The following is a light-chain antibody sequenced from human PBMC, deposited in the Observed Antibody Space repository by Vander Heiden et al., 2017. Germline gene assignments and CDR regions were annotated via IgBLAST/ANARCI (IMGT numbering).Light chain of an antibody. Sequence: QSALTQPPSASGSPGQSVTISCTRPSSDVGGHNYVPWYQQHPGKAPKLMIYEVSKRPSGVPDRFSGSKSGNTASLTVSGLQAEDEADYYCSSYAGSNNFNVVFGGGTKLTVL. V-gene: IGLV2-8*01. CDR1: SSDVGGHNY. CDR2: EVS. J-gene: IGLJ2*01. CDR3: SSYAGSNNFNVV.